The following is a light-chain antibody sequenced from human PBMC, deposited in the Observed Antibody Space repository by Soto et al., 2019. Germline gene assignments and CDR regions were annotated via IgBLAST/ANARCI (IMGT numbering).Light chain of an antibody. J-gene: IGLJ2*01. CDR2: DVS. CDR1: SIDVGGYNY. Sequence: QSALTQPRSVSGSPGQSVTISCTGTSIDVGGYNYVSWYQQHPGKAPKLMIYDVSKRPSGVPVRFSGSKSGNTASLTISGLQAEDEADYYCCSYAGSYTVLFGGGTQLTVL. V-gene: IGLV2-11*01. CDR3: CSYAGSYTVL.